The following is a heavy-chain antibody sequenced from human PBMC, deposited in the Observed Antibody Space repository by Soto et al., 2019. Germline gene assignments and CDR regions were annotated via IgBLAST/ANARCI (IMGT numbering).Heavy chain of an antibody. D-gene: IGHD6-19*01. CDR1: GFTFSSYA. CDR2: IPYDGSNK. J-gene: IGHJ4*02. Sequence: GWSLRLSCAASGFTFSSYAMHWVRQAPGKGLEWVAVIPYDGSNKYYADSVKGRFTISRDNSKNTLYLQMNSLRAEDTAVYYCARPYSSGWYQVGYFDYWGQGTLVTVSS. V-gene: IGHV3-30-3*01. CDR3: ARPYSSGWYQVGYFDY.